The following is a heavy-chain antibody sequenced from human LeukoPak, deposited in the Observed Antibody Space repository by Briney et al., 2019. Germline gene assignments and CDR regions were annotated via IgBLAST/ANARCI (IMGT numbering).Heavy chain of an antibody. CDR2: ISAYNGNT. D-gene: IGHD3-10*01. CDR1: GYTFTSYG. Sequence: ASVKVSCKASGYTFTSYGISWVRQAPGQGLEWMGWISAYNGNTNYAQKLQGRVTMTTDTSTSTAYMELRSLRSDDTAVYYCARVPLYSGSDYTGVLDYWGQGTLVTVSS. J-gene: IGHJ4*02. CDR3: ARVPLYSGSDYTGVLDY. V-gene: IGHV1-18*01.